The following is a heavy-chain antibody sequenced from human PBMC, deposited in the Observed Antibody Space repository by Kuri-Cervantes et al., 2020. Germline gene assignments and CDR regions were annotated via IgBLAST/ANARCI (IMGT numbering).Heavy chain of an antibody. CDR3: ARENTGWLQLNYHYYYMDV. J-gene: IGHJ6*03. CDR1: EFTFSDYG. D-gene: IGHD5-24*01. CDR2: IGSEGNI. V-gene: IGHV3-30*02. Sequence: GGSLRLSCAASEFTFSDYGIHWVRQAPGKGLEWVAFIGSEGNIDYTGSVKGRFTISRDNSKSTLYLQMNSLRADDTAVYYCARENTGWLQLNYHYYYMDVWGKGTTVTVSS.